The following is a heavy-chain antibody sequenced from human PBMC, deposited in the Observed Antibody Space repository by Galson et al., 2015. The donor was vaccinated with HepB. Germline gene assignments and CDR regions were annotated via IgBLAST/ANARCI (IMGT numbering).Heavy chain of an antibody. CDR2: INPNSGGT. V-gene: IGHV1-2*04. CDR1: GYTFTGYY. J-gene: IGHJ4*02. Sequence: SVKVSCKASGYTFTGYYMHWVRQAPGQGLEWMGWINPNSGGTNYAQKFQGWVTMTRDTSISTAYMELSRLRSDDTAVYYCARDGPDCGGDCLDYWGQGTLVTVSS. D-gene: IGHD2-21*02. CDR3: ARDGPDCGGDCLDY.